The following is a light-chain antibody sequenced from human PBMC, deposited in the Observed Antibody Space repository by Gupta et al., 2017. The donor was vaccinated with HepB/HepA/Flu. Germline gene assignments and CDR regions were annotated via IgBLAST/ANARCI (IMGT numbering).Light chain of an antibody. CDR1: QSLSSY. J-gene: IGKJ5*01. Sequence: IVLPQSPATLSLSPGERATLSCRASQSLSSYLAWYQQKPGQAPRLLIYDASNRATGIPARFSGSGSGTDFTLTISSLEPEDFAVYYCQQRSNWPSTFGQGTRLEIK. CDR3: QQRSNWPST. V-gene: IGKV3-11*01. CDR2: DAS.